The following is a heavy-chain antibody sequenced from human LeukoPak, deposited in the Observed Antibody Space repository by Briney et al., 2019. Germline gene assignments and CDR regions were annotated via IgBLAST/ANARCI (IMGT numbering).Heavy chain of an antibody. CDR1: GDSISSGGYY. J-gene: IGHJ4*02. CDR2: IYYSGSS. D-gene: IGHD6-19*01. CDR3: ARDKAGARDY. V-gene: IGHV4-31*03. Sequence: TLSLTCTVSGDSISSGGYYWSWLRQRPGKGLEWNGYIYYSGSSYYNPSLKSRVTISVDTSNNQFSLKLSSVTAADTAVYYCARDKAGARDYWGQGTLVTVSS.